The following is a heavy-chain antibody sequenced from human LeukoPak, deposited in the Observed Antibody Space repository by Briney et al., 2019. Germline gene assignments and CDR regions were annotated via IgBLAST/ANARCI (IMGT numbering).Heavy chain of an antibody. V-gene: IGHV1-18*01. D-gene: IGHD6-19*01. CDR2: ISAYNGNT. CDR1: GYTFTSYG. CDR3: ARDQVYSSGPEAFDI. J-gene: IGHJ3*02. Sequence: ASVKVSCKASGYTFTSYGISWVRQAPGQGLEWMGWISAYNGNTSYAQKLQGRVTMTTDTSTSTAYMELRSLRSDDTAVYYCARDQVYSSGPEAFDIWGQGTMVTVSS.